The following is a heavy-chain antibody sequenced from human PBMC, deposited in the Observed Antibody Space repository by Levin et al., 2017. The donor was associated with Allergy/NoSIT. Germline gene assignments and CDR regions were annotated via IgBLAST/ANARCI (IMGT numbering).Heavy chain of an antibody. CDR1: GFTFSNYG. CDR3: AKDSGHNIPLN. D-gene: IGHD3-10*01. J-gene: IGHJ4*02. V-gene: IGHV3-30*18. Sequence: SLKISCAASGFTFSNYGMHWVRQAPGKGLEWVAVVSYDGSNKYYADSVKGRFTISRDNSKNTVFLQMNSLRAEDTAVYYCAKDSGHNIPLNWGQGTLVTVSS. CDR2: VSYDGSNK.